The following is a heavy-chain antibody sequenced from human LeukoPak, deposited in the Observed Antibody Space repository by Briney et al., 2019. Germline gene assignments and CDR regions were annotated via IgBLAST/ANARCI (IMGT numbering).Heavy chain of an antibody. D-gene: IGHD3-22*01. CDR2: TWFAGNNE. CDR3: ARDYYDSSAYYYGYYFDY. CDR1: GFTFSSYG. Sequence: GGSLRLSCATSGFTFSSYGMHWVRQAPGKGLEWVAVTWFAGNNEYYADSVKGRFTISRDNSKNTLYLQMNSLRVEDTAVCYCARDYYDSSAYYYGYYFDYWGQGTLVTVSS. J-gene: IGHJ4*02. V-gene: IGHV3-33*01.